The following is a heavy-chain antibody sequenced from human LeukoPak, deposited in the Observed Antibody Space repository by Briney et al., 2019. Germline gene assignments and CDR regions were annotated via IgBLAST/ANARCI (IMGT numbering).Heavy chain of an antibody. V-gene: IGHV1-69*04. CDR3: ARDRSGYCSGGSCYSSTIPFDY. D-gene: IGHD2-15*01. J-gene: IGHJ4*02. CDR1: GGTFSSYA. CDR2: IIPIFGIA. Sequence: ASVKVSCKPSGGTFSSYAISWVRQAPGQGLEWMGRIIPIFGIANYAQKFQGRVTITADKSTSTAYMELSSLRSEDTAVYYCARDRSGYCSGGSCYSSTIPFDYWGQGTLVTVSS.